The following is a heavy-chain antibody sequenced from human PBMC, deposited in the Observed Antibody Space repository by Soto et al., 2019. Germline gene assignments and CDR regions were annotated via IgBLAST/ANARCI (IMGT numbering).Heavy chain of an antibody. Sequence: PGGSLRLSCAASGVTFSSYSMNWVRQAPGKGLEWVSYISSSSSTIYYADSVKGRFTISRDNSKNTLYLQMNSLRAEDTAVYYCARDTAAAGIGRWFDPWGQGTLVTVSS. CDR3: ARDTAAAGIGRWFDP. D-gene: IGHD6-13*01. V-gene: IGHV3-48*01. CDR1: GVTFSSYS. CDR2: ISSSSSTI. J-gene: IGHJ5*02.